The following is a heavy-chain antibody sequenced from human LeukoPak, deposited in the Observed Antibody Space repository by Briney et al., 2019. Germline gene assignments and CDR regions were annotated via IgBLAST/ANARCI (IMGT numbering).Heavy chain of an antibody. CDR2: IYYSGST. J-gene: IGHJ5*02. V-gene: IGHV4-59*01. CDR3: ARGLLWFGGGDRFDP. D-gene: IGHD3-10*01. CDR1: GGSISSYY. Sequence: SETLSLTCTVSGGSISSYYWSWIRQPPGKGLEWIGYIYYSGSTNYNPSLKSRVTISVDTSKNQFSLKLSSVTAADTAVYCCARGLLWFGGGDRFDPWGQGTLVTVSS.